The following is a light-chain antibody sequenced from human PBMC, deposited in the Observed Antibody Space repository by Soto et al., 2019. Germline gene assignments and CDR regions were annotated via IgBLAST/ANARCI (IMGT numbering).Light chain of an antibody. Sequence: DIQMTPYPSTLSATVGGRITITCRASESVCKWLAWYQQKPGRTPKLLIYQGSTLETGVPSRFGGRGSGTEFTLTISSLQPDDFATYYCQQYNAYSQAFGQGTKVEIK. V-gene: IGKV1-5*03. CDR1: ESVCKW. CDR3: QQYNAYSQA. CDR2: QGS. J-gene: IGKJ1*01.